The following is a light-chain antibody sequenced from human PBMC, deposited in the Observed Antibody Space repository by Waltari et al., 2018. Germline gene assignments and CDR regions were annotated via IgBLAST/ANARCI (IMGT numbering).Light chain of an antibody. V-gene: IGKV1-9*01. CDR1: KGIGSY. J-gene: IGKJ4*01. CDR2: AAY. CDR3: QQLHSYPRT. Sequence: DIQLTQSPSFLSAYVGDRVTITCRASKGIGSYLAWYQQKPGKAPTPLIYAAYTLQSCVRSMFSGSYSGSEFTLTISSLQPEDFSSYFCQQLHSYPRTFGGGTKMEI.